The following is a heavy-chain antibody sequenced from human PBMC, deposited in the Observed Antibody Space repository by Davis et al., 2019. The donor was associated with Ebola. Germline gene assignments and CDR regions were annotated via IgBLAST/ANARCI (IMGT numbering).Heavy chain of an antibody. CDR2: IYYSGST. CDR3: ARELAAAGTVVVDY. Sequence: PSETLSLTCTVSGGSISSYYWSWIRQPPGKGLEWIGYIYYSGSTNYNPSLKSRVTISVDTSKNQFSLKLSSVTAADTAVYYCARELAAAGTVVVDYWGQGTLVTVSS. D-gene: IGHD6-13*01. J-gene: IGHJ4*02. CDR1: GGSISSYY. V-gene: IGHV4-59*01.